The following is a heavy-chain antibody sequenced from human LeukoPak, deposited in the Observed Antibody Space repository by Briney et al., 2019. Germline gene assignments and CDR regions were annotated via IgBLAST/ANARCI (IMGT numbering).Heavy chain of an antibody. Sequence: GASLKISCKGSGYSFTSYWIGWVRQMPGKGLEWMGIIYPGDSDTRYSPSFQGQVTISADKSISTAYLQWSSLKASDTAMYYCARPCSSTSCYDAFDIWGQGTMVTVSS. J-gene: IGHJ3*02. V-gene: IGHV5-51*01. CDR1: GYSFTSYW. CDR2: IYPGDSDT. D-gene: IGHD2-2*01. CDR3: ARPCSSTSCYDAFDI.